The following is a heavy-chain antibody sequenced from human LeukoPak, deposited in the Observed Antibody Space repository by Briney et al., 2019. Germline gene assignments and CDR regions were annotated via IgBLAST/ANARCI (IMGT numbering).Heavy chain of an antibody. CDR3: ARAVPMARGVNFYDY. Sequence: GGSLRLSCAASGFTFSSSDMHWVRQATGKGLEWVSAIGTTGDTYYPGSVKGRFTISRENARNSLYLQMNSLRVGDTAVYYCARAVPMARGVNFYDYWGQGTLVTVSS. CDR1: GFTFSSSD. J-gene: IGHJ4*02. V-gene: IGHV3-13*01. CDR2: IGTTGDT. D-gene: IGHD3-10*01.